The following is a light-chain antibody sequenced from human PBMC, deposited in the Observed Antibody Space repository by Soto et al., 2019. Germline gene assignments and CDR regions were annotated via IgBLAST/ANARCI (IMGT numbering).Light chain of an antibody. CDR2: GAS. J-gene: IGKJ5*01. CDR3: QQYGSSPPIT. CDR1: QSVSSSY. V-gene: IGKV3-20*01. Sequence: EIVLTQSPGTLSLSPGERATLSCRASQSVSSSYLAWYQQKPGQAPRLLIYGASSRATGIPDRFSGSGSGTDFTLTISRLAPADLAVYYCQQYGSSPPITFGQGTRLEIK.